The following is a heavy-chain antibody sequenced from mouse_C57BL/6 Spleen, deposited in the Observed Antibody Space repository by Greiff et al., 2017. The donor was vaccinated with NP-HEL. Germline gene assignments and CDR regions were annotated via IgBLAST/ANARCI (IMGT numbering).Heavy chain of an antibody. D-gene: IGHD2-3*01. CDR3: ARDRGFYDGYLFAY. CDR1: GFTFSSYA. CDR2: ISDGGSYT. Sequence: EVNVVESGGGLVKPGGSLKLSCAASGFTFSSYAMSWVRQTPEKRLEWVATISDGGSYTYYPDNVQGRFTISRDNAKNNLYLQMSHLKSEDTAMYYYARDRGFYDGYLFAYWGQGTLVTVSA. J-gene: IGHJ3*01. V-gene: IGHV5-4*01.